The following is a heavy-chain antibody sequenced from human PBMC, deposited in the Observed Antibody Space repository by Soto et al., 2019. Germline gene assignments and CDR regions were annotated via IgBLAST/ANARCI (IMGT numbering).Heavy chain of an antibody. CDR1: GGSISSGGYY. CDR3: VRGALPSTSWYFDL. V-gene: IGHV4-31*03. Sequence: QVQLQESGPGLVKPSQTLSLTCTVSGGSISSGGYYWSWIRQHPGKGLEWIGYIYYSGSTYYNPSIMSRVTISVDPSKNQYSLKLSSVTAADTAVYYCVRGALPSTSWYFDLCGRGSLVAVCS. CDR2: IYYSGST. J-gene: IGHJ2*01. D-gene: IGHD2-8*01.